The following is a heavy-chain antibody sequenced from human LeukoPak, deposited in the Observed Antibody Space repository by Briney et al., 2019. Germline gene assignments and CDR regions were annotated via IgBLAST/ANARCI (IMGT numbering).Heavy chain of an antibody. CDR1: GYTFTGYY. CDR3: ARDTEWQQLVYYFDY. Sequence: ASVKVSCKASGYTFTGYYMHWVRQAPGQGLEWMGWINPNSGGTNYAQKLQGRVTMTTDTSTSTAYMELRSLRSDDTAVYYCARDTEWQQLVYYFDYWGQGTLVTVSS. D-gene: IGHD6-13*01. J-gene: IGHJ4*02. CDR2: INPNSGGT. V-gene: IGHV1-2*02.